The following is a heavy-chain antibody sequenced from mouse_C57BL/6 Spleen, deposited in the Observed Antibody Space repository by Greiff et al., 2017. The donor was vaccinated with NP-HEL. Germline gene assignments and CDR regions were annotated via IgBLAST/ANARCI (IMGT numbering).Heavy chain of an antibody. CDR3: ASYGSSLDY. D-gene: IGHD1-1*01. Sequence: VQLQQSGPELVKPGASVTLSCKASGYTFTNYDINWVKQRPGQGLEWIGWIYPGDGSTKYNEKFKGKATLTVDTSSSTAYMELHSLTSEDSAVYFCASYGSSLDYWGQGTTLTVSS. CDR2: IYPGDGST. CDR1: GYTFTNYD. V-gene: IGHV1-85*01. J-gene: IGHJ2*01.